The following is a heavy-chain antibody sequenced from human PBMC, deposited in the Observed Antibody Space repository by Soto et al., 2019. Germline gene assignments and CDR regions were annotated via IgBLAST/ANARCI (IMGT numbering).Heavy chain of an antibody. Sequence: EVQLVQSGAEVEEVGESLRISCKGSGYTFTNYWINWVRQMPGKGLEWMGKIDPSDSYTNYSPSFQGHVTISADKSINTAYLQWSSLKASDTAMYYCARHKPMLRGAFDIWGQGTVVTVSS. CDR1: GYTFTNYW. CDR2: IDPSDSYT. CDR3: ARHKPMLRGAFDI. D-gene: IGHD3-16*01. V-gene: IGHV5-10-1*01. J-gene: IGHJ3*02.